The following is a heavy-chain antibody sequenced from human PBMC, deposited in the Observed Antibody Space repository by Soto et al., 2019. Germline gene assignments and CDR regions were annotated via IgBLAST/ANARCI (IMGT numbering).Heavy chain of an antibody. CDR3: AREHSPYYYDSSGYYYYAFDI. CDR2: ISSSSSTI. Sequence: GGSLRLSCAASGFTLSSYSMNWVRQAPGKGLEWVSYISSSSSTIYYTDSVKGRFTISRDNAKNSLYLQMNSLRDEDTAVYYCAREHSPYYYDSSGYYYYAFDIWGQGTMVTVSS. D-gene: IGHD3-22*01. V-gene: IGHV3-48*02. J-gene: IGHJ3*02. CDR1: GFTLSSYS.